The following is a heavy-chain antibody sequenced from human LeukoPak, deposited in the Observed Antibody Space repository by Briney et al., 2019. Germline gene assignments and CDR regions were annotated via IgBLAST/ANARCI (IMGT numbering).Heavy chain of an antibody. CDR2: INHSGST. CDR1: GGSFSGYY. CDR3: ARGLWGLY. V-gene: IGHV4-34*01. J-gene: IGHJ4*02. D-gene: IGHD7-27*01. Sequence: SETLSLTCAVYGGSFSGYYWSWIRQPPGKGLEWIGEINHSGSTNYNPSLKSRVTISVDTSKNQFSLKLSSVTAADTAVYYCARGLWGLYWGQGTLVTVSS.